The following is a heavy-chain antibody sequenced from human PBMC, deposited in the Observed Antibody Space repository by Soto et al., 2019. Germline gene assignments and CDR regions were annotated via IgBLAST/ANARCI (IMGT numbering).Heavy chain of an antibody. V-gene: IGHV3-30-3*01. D-gene: IGHD2-2*01. J-gene: IGHJ6*02. Sequence: QVQLVESGGGVVKPGRSLRLSCAASGFPFISYPMHWVRQAPGKGLEWVAVISYDESNKYYADSVKGRFTISRDNSKNTLYLQMNSLRAEDTAVYYCARDVERHYQLLWSYYYYGMDVWGQGTTVTVSS. CDR1: GFPFISYP. CDR2: ISYDESNK. CDR3: ARDVERHYQLLWSYYYYGMDV.